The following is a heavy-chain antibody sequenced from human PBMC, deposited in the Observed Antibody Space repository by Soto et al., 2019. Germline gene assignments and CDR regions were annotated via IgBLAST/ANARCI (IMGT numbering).Heavy chain of an antibody. CDR1: GYTFTSYG. CDR3: ARDGDFDWLLSYWFDP. V-gene: IGHV1-18*04. J-gene: IGHJ5*02. Sequence: GASVKVSFKASGYTFTSYGISWVRQAPGQGLEWMGWISAYNGNTNYAQKLQGRVTMTTDTSTSTAYMELRSLRSDDTAVYYCARDGDFDWLLSYWFDPWGQGTLVTVSS. D-gene: IGHD3-9*01. CDR2: ISAYNGNT.